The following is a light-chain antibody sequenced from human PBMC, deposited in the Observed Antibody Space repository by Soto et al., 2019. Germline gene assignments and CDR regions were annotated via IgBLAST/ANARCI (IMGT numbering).Light chain of an antibody. Sequence: LTQPASVSWSPGQSITISCTGSGSDIGAYNYVSWYQQHPGKAPKLLIHGVTRRPSGVSSRFSASKSAYTASLTISGLQAEDEATYFCSSFTTSYFYVFGPGTKVTVL. V-gene: IGLV2-14*01. CDR3: SSFTTSYFYV. CDR2: GVT. J-gene: IGLJ1*01. CDR1: GSDIGAYNY.